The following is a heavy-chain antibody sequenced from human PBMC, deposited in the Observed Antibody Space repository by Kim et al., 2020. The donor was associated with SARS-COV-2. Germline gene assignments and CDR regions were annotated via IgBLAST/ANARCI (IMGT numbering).Heavy chain of an antibody. V-gene: IGHV1-18*01. CDR3: ARECYSSSYTPAY. D-gene: IGHD6-13*01. Sequence: ISASNGNTNYAKKLQVRVTMTTDTSTRTAYMELRSLRSDDTAVYYCARECYSSSYTPAYWGHGTLFTVSS. CDR2: ISASNGNT. J-gene: IGHJ4*01.